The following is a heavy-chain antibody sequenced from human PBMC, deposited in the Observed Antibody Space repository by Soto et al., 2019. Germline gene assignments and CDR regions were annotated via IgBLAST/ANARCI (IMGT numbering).Heavy chain of an antibody. D-gene: IGHD5-12*01. J-gene: IGHJ6*02. Sequence: SVKVSCKASGGTFSSYAISWVRQAPGQGLEWMGGIIPIFGTANYAQKFQGRVTITADESTSTAYMELSSLRSEDTAVYYCARREVADYYYYGMDVWGQGTTVTVSS. V-gene: IGHV1-69*13. CDR2: IIPIFGTA. CDR1: GGTFSSYA. CDR3: ARREVADYYYYGMDV.